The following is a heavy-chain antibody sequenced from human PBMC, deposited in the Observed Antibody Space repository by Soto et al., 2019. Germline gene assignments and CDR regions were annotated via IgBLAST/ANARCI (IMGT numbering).Heavy chain of an antibody. CDR3: ATPGYSRGLDAFDI. V-gene: IGHV1-69*02. CDR1: GGTFSSYT. Sequence: QVQLVQSGAEVKKPGSSVKVSCKASGGTFSSYTISWVRQAPGQGLEWMGRIIPILGIANYAQKFQGRVTITADKSTSTAYMELSNLRSEDTAVYYCATPGYSRGLDAFDIWGQGTMVTVSS. J-gene: IGHJ3*02. CDR2: IIPILGIA. D-gene: IGHD6-19*01.